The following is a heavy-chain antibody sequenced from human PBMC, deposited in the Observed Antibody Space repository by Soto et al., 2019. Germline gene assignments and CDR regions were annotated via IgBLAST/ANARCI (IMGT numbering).Heavy chain of an antibody. CDR1: GDSISSGGYS. D-gene: IGHD3-22*01. CDR3: ARDSLSGYYFDY. J-gene: IGHJ4*02. CDR2: TYHSGGT. Sequence: QLQLQESGSGLVKPSQTLSLTCVVSGDSISSGGYSWNWIRQPPGKGLEWIGHTYHSGGTLYNPSLDNRVTISVDKSKNQFSLRLTSVTAADTAVYYCARDSLSGYYFDYWGQGTLVTVSS. V-gene: IGHV4-30-2*01.